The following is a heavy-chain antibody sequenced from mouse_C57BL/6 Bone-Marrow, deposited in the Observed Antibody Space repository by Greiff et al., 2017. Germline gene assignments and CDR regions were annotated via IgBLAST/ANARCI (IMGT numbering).Heavy chain of an antibody. J-gene: IGHJ1*03. Sequence: VQLQQPGAELVRPGTSVKLSCKASGYTFTSYWMHWVKQRPGQGLEWIGVIDPSDSYTNYNQKFKGKATLTVDTSSSTAYMQLSSLTSEDAAVYYCAREYDGSSYWDLDVWGKGTTVTVSS. CDR3: AREYDGSSYWDLDV. D-gene: IGHD1-1*01. CDR1: GYTFTSYW. CDR2: IDPSDSYT. V-gene: IGHV1-59*01.